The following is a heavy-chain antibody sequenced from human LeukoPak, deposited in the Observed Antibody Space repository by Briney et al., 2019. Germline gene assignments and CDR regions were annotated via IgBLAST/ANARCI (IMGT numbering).Heavy chain of an antibody. CDR2: ISYDGSNK. V-gene: IGHV3-30*01. CDR1: GFTFSSYA. J-gene: IGHJ4*02. CDR3: ARDALYSSSSFDY. Sequence: GGSLRLSCAASGFTFSSYAMHWVRQAPGKGLEWVAVISYDGSNKYYADSVKGRFTISRDNSKNTLYLQTNSLRAEDTAVYYCARDALYSSSSFDYWGQGTLVTVSS. D-gene: IGHD6-6*01.